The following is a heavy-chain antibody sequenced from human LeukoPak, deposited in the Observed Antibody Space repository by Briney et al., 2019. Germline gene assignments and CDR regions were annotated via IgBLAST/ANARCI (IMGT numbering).Heavy chain of an antibody. Sequence: PGGSLRLSCAASGFTFSSYSMNWVRQAPGKGLEWVANIKQDGSEKYYVDSVKGRFSISRDNARNSLSLQMNSLRVEDTAVYYCARTRSGYLSLDYWGQGTLVTVSS. D-gene: IGHD3-3*01. CDR3: ARTRSGYLSLDY. CDR2: IKQDGSEK. J-gene: IGHJ4*02. V-gene: IGHV3-7*01. CDR1: GFTFSSYS.